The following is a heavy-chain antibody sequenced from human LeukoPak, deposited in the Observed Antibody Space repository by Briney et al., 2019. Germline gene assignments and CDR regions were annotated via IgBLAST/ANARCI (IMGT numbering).Heavy chain of an antibody. CDR1: DGSISSYY. V-gene: IGHV4-59*01. CDR3: ARATYISSRASQLGY. CDR2: IHSSGTT. J-gene: IGHJ4*02. Sequence: SETLSLTCIVADGSISSYYWSWIRQPPGKGLEWMGYIHSSGTTNYSPSLKSRITMSLDTSKNQFSLRLRSVTAADTAMYYCARATYISSRASQLGYWGQGTLVTVSS. D-gene: IGHD6-13*01.